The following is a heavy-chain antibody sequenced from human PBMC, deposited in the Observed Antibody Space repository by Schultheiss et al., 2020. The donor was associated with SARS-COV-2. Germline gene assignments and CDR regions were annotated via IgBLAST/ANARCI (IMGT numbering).Heavy chain of an antibody. CDR1: GFTFSSYW. V-gene: IGHV3-74*01. CDR3: AKERALTTSGIDY. D-gene: IGHD4/OR15-4a*01. Sequence: GGSLRLSCAASGFTFSSYWMHWVRQAPGKGLVWVSRINSDGSSTNYADSVKGRFTISRDNSKNTLYLQMNSLRAEDTAVYYCAKERALTTSGIDYWGQGTLVTVSS. J-gene: IGHJ4*02. CDR2: INSDGSST.